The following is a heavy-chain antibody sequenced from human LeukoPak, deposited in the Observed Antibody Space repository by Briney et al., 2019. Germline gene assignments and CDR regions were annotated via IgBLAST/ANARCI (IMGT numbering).Heavy chain of an antibody. V-gene: IGHV3-21*01. CDR2: ISSSSSYI. J-gene: IGHJ5*02. Sequence: GGSLRLSCAASGFTFSSYAMSWVRQAPGKGLEWVSSISSSSSYIYYADSVKGRLTISRDNAKNSLYLQMNSLRAEDTAVYYCARRPPGFDPWGQGTLVTVSS. CDR1: GFTFSSYA. CDR3: ARRPPGFDP.